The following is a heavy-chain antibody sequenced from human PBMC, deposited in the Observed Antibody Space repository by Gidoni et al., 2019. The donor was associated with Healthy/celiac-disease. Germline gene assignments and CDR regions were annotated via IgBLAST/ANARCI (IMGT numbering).Heavy chain of an antibody. CDR2: ISYDGSNK. V-gene: IGHV3-30*18. J-gene: IGHJ6*02. Sequence: QVQLVESGGGVVQPGRSLRLSCAASGFTFCSYGMHWVRQAPGKGLAWVEVISYDGSNKYYADSVKGRFTISRDNSKNTLYLQMNSLRAEDTAVYYCAKDLGSSGWYGEDYYYGMDVWGQGTTVTVSS. CDR1: GFTFCSYG. CDR3: AKDLGSSGWYGEDYYYGMDV. D-gene: IGHD6-19*01.